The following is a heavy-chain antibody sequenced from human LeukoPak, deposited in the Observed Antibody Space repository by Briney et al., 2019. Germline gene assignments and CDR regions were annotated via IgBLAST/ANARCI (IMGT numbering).Heavy chain of an antibody. D-gene: IGHD2-15*01. J-gene: IGHJ4*02. Sequence: SETLSLTCAVYGGSFSGYYWSWIRQPPGKGLEWIGEINHSGSTNYNPSLKSRVTISVDTSKNQFSLKLSSVTAADTAVYYCARDRGYCSGGSCYQLFDYWGQGTLVTVSS. CDR2: INHSGST. CDR1: GGSFSGYY. CDR3: ARDRGYCSGGSCYQLFDY. V-gene: IGHV4-34*01.